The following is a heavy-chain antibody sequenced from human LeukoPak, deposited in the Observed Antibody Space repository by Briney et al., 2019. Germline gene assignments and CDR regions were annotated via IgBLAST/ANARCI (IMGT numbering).Heavy chain of an antibody. CDR2: ISAYNGNR. Sequence: ASVKISCKASGYTFSNYGISWVRQAPGQGLEWMGWISAYNGNRNYAQKLQGRVTMTTDTSTSTAYMELRSLRSDDTAVYYCARGRVYCSGGSCDATYYYYMDVWGKGTTVTVSS. CDR3: ARGRVYCSGGSCDATYYYYMDV. CDR1: GYTFSNYG. J-gene: IGHJ6*03. D-gene: IGHD2-15*01. V-gene: IGHV1-18*01.